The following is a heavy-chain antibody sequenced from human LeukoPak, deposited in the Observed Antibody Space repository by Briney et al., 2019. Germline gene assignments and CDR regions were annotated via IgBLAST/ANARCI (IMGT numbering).Heavy chain of an antibody. D-gene: IGHD4/OR15-4a*01. CDR3: ARDGSYGGDRPLGY. Sequence: SETLSLTCAVYGASFNTYYWSWIRQSPEKGLEWIGDINHSGTTNYNPSLKSRVTISVDTSKNQFSLKLTSVTAADTAVYYCARDGSYGGDRPLGYWGQGTLVTVSS. V-gene: IGHV4-34*01. CDR2: INHSGTT. J-gene: IGHJ4*02. CDR1: GASFNTYY.